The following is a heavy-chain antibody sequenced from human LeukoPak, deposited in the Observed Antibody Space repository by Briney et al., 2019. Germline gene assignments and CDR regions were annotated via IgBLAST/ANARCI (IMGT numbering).Heavy chain of an antibody. CDR3: ARKYSSVWFDP. CDR1: GGSISSSNYY. CDR2: INHSGST. V-gene: IGHV4-39*07. D-gene: IGHD6-19*01. Sequence: SETLSLTCTVSGGSISSSNYYWGWIRQPPGKGLEWIGEINHSGSTNYNPSLKSRVTISVDTSKNQFSLKLSSVTAADTAVYYCARKYSSVWFDPWGQGTLVTVSS. J-gene: IGHJ5*02.